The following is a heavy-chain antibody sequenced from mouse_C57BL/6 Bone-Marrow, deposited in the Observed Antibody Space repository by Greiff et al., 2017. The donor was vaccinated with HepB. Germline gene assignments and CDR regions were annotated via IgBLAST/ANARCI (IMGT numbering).Heavy chain of an antibody. CDR1: GFTFSDFY. Sequence: EVHLVESGGGLVQSGRSLRLSCATSGFTFSDFYMEWVRQAPGKGLEWIAASRNKANDYTTEYSASVKGRFIVSRDTSQSILYLQMNALRAEDTAIYYCARDADWDAMDYWGQGTSVTVSS. CDR2: SRNKANDYTT. V-gene: IGHV7-1*01. D-gene: IGHD4-1*01. CDR3: ARDADWDAMDY. J-gene: IGHJ4*01.